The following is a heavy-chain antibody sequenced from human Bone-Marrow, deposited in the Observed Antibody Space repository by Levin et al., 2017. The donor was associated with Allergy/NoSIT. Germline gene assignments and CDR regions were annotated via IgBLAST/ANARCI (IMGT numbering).Heavy chain of an antibody. Sequence: TSETLSLTCTVSGASISSSSYYWGWIRQPPGKGLEWIGSIYYSGSTYYNPSLKSRVTISVDTSKNQFSLKLSSVTAADTAVYYCARAGETDYYDRSGYFDFDSWGQGTLVTVSS. CDR1: GASISSSSYY. V-gene: IGHV4-39*07. CDR3: ARAGETDYYDRSGYFDFDS. D-gene: IGHD3-22*01. CDR2: IYYSGST. J-gene: IGHJ4*02.